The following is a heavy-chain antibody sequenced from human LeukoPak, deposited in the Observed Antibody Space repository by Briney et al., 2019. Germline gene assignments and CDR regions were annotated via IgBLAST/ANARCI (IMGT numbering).Heavy chain of an antibody. CDR2: ISYDGSNK. CDR3: ARDFGLFGPHDY. Sequence: PGGSLRLSCAASGFTFSSYAMHWVRQAPGKGLEWVAVISYDGSNKYYADSVKGRFTISRDNSKNTLYLQMNSLRAEDTAVYYCARDFGLFGPHDYWGQGTLVTVSS. D-gene: IGHD2-21*01. V-gene: IGHV3-30-3*01. J-gene: IGHJ4*02. CDR1: GFTFSSYA.